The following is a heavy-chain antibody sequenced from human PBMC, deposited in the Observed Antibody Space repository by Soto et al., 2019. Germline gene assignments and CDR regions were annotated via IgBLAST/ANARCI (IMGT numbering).Heavy chain of an antibody. Sequence: QVQLVQSGAEVRKPGSSVTVSCKASGGTFSTYGITWVRQAPGQGLEWMGNIIPLIGTANYAQRFRGRVTITADESTTPAYMDLTSLRSEDTAVYYCARVVMTTVPASFYYGLDVWGQGTTVTVSS. CDR2: IIPLIGTA. V-gene: IGHV1-69*18. CDR1: GGTFSTYG. D-gene: IGHD4-4*01. CDR3: ARVVMTTVPASFYYGLDV. J-gene: IGHJ6*02.